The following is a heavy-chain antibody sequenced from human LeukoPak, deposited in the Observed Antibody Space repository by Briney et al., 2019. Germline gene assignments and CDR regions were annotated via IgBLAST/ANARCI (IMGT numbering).Heavy chain of an antibody. Sequence: PGGSLRLSCAASGFTFSRYAMHWVRQAPGKGLEWVANIKQDGSEKYYLDSVKGRFTISRDNAKNSLYLQMNSLRAEDTAVYYCAKRDTSGLYFFDYWGQGTLVTVSS. CDR1: GFTFSRYA. D-gene: IGHD6-19*01. CDR2: IKQDGSEK. J-gene: IGHJ4*02. V-gene: IGHV3-7*03. CDR3: AKRDTSGLYFFDY.